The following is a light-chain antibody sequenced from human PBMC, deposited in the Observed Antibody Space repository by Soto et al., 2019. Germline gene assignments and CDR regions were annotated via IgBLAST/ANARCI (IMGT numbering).Light chain of an antibody. J-gene: IGKJ2*01. CDR2: DAS. CDR1: QDISNY. CDR3: QQYDNLPHT. Sequence: DIQMTQSPSSLSASVGDRVTITCQASQDISNYLNWYQQKPGKAPKLLIYDASNLETGVPSRFSGSGSGTDFTFTISSLQPEDIATYYCQQYDNLPHTLGQGTKLEIK. V-gene: IGKV1-33*01.